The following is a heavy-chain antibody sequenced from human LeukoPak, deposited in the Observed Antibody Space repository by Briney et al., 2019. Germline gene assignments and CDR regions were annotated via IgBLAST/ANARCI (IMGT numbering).Heavy chain of an antibody. CDR3: ARLRIAVAAYFDY. D-gene: IGHD6-19*01. Sequence: SETLSLTCTVSGGSISSSYYYWGWIRQPPGKGLEWIGSIYYSGSTYYNPSLKSRVTISVDTSKNQFSLKLSSVTAADTAVYYCARLRIAVAAYFDYWGQGTLVTVSS. J-gene: IGHJ4*02. V-gene: IGHV4-39*01. CDR1: GGSISSSYYY. CDR2: IYYSGST.